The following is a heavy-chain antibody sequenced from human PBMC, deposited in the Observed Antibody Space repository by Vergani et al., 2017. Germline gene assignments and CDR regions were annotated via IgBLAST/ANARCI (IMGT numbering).Heavy chain of an antibody. CDR2: IRSKANSYAT. Sequence: VQLVESGGGLVQPGGSLKLSCAASGFTFSGSAMHWVRQASGKGLEWVGRIRSKANSYATAYAASVKGRFTISRDDSKNTAYLQMNSLRAEDTAIYYCAKDTYSSGSPGWFDPWGQGTLVTVSS. D-gene: IGHD6-19*01. CDR3: AKDTYSSGSPGWFDP. CDR1: GFTFSGSA. V-gene: IGHV3-73*01. J-gene: IGHJ5*02.